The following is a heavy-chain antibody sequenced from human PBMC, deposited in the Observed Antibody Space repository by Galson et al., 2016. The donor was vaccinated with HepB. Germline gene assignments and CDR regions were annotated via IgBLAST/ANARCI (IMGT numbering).Heavy chain of an antibody. CDR1: GDAFSNYA. D-gene: IGHD6-6*01. V-gene: IGHV1-69*13. J-gene: IGHJ5*02. CDR2: IIPIFDTA. Sequence: SVKVSCKASGDAFSNYAISWVRQAPGQGLEWMGGIIPIFDTAVYAQRFQGRVTITAGESTSTAYMELSSLTSADTAVYYCARDSSSSLVTSWFDPWGQGTLVTVSS. CDR3: ARDSSSSLVTSWFDP.